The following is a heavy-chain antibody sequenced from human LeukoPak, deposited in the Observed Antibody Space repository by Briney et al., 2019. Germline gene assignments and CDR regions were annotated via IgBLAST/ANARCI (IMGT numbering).Heavy chain of an antibody. J-gene: IGHJ4*02. Sequence: SETLSLTCTVSGGSISSYYWSWIRQPPGKGLEWIGEINHSGSTNYNPSLKSRVTISVDTSKNQFSLKLSSVTAADTAVYYCARHKALLGTFDYWGQGTLVTVSS. D-gene: IGHD1-1*01. CDR2: INHSGST. CDR3: ARHKALLGTFDY. CDR1: GGSISSYY. V-gene: IGHV4-34*01.